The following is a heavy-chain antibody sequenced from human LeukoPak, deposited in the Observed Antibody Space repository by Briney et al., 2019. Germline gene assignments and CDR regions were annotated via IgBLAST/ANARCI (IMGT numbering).Heavy chain of an antibody. J-gene: IGHJ5*02. V-gene: IGHV4-34*01. CDR1: GGSFSGYY. Sequence: SETLSLTCAVYGGSFSGYYWSWIRQPPGKGLEWIGEINHSGSTNYNPSLKSRVTISVDTSKNQFSLKLSSVTAADTAVYYCARGSRLLWFGELFSPWFDPWGQGTLVTVSS. CDR2: INHSGST. CDR3: ARGSRLLWFGELFSPWFDP. D-gene: IGHD3-10*01.